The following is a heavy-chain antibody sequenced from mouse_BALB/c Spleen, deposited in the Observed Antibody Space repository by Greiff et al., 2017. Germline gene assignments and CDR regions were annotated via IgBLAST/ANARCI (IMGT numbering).Heavy chain of an antibody. V-gene: IGHV1-69*02. CDR2: IYPSDSYT. J-gene: IGHJ4*01. CDR3: TRRDGDNYAMDY. CDR1: GYTFTSYW. D-gene: IGHD3-3*01. Sequence: QVQLQQSGAELVKPGASVKLSCKASGYTFTSYWINWVKQRPGQGLEWIGNIYPSDSYTNYNQKFKDKATLTVDKSSSTAYMQLSSPTSEDSAVYYCTRRDGDNYAMDYWGQGTSGTVSS.